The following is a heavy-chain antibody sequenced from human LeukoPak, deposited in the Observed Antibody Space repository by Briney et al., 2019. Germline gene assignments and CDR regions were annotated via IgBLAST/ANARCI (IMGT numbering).Heavy chain of an antibody. Sequence: PGGSLRLSCAASGFTFSSYSMNWVRQAPGKGLEWVSSISSSSSYIYYADSVKGRFTISRDNSKNTLYLQMNSLRAEDTAVYYCAKDLSPYGDSLDPWGQGTLVTVSS. D-gene: IGHD4-17*01. CDR1: GFTFSSYS. CDR2: ISSSSSYI. V-gene: IGHV3-21*01. J-gene: IGHJ5*02. CDR3: AKDLSPYGDSLDP.